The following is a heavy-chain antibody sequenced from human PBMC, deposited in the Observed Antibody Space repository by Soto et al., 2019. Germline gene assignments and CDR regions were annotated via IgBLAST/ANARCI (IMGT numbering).Heavy chain of an antibody. CDR3: ARDGLLDYYDSSGYPKPLDY. CDR1: GYTFTSYY. D-gene: IGHD3-22*01. V-gene: IGHV1-3*01. J-gene: IGHJ4*02. CDR2: INAGNGNT. Sequence: ASVKVSCKASGYTFTSYYMHWVRQAPGQRLEWMGWINAGNGNTKYSQKFQGRVTITRDTSASTAYMELSSLRSEDTAVYYCARDGLLDYYDSSGYPKPLDYWGQGTLVTVSS.